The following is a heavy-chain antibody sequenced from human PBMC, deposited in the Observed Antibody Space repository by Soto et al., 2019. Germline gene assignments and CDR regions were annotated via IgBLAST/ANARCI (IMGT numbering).Heavy chain of an antibody. CDR3: ARRSETNGWNGFGADKYYFDF. CDR1: GYTFTSYD. D-gene: IGHD1-1*01. CDR2: LNPNTGNS. J-gene: IGHJ4*02. V-gene: IGHV1-8*01. Sequence: QVQLVQSGAEVRKPGASVKVSCEASGYTFTSYDIYWVRQATGQGLEWMGWLNPNTGNSGYEQKFQGRITVTSDTSINTVHMELRSLRSEDTAVYYCARRSETNGWNGFGADKYYFDFWGQGTLVTVSS.